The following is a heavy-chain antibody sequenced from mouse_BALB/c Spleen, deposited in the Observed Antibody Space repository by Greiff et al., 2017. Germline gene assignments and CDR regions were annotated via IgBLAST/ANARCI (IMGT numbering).Heavy chain of an antibody. V-gene: IGHV5-6-3*01. CDR2: INSNGGST. CDR1: GFTFSSYG. Sequence: EVQLVESGGGLVQPGGSLKLSCAASGFTFSSYGMSWVRQTPDKRLELVATINSNGGSTYYPDSVKGRYTISRDNAKNTLYLQMSSLKSEDTAMYYCARDEGYYTCCFDYWGQGTTVTVSS. J-gene: IGHJ2*01. D-gene: IGHD2-12*01. CDR3: ARDEGYYTCCFDY.